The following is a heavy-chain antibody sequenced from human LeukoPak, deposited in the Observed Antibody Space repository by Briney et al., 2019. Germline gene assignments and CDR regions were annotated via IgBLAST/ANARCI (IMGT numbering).Heavy chain of an antibody. CDR1: GFTFSTYA. J-gene: IGHJ4*02. V-gene: IGHV3-23*01. D-gene: IGHD2-2*01. Sequence: GGSLRLSCAASGFTFSTYAMSWGRLAPGKGLEWVSGISGSGGSTYYADSVKGRFTSSRDNSNNTLYVQMNSLRVEDTAVYYCAKDDCSSTSCYSPHYWGQGTLVTVSS. CDR3: AKDDCSSTSCYSPHY. CDR2: ISGSGGST.